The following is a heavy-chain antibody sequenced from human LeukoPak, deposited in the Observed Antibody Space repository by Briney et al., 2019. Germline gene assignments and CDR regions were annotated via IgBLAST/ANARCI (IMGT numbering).Heavy chain of an antibody. J-gene: IGHJ4*02. D-gene: IGHD2-15*01. CDR2: LHPNSGGT. CDR3: ARGYCSGGGCYDFDY. Sequence: ASVKVSCKASGYRFTGYYMHWVRQAPGQGFEWMGWLHPNSGGTSYAQKFQGRVTMTRDTSISTAYMELSRLRSDDTAVYYCARGYCSGGGCYDFDYWGQGTLVTVS. V-gene: IGHV1-2*02. CDR1: GYRFTGYY.